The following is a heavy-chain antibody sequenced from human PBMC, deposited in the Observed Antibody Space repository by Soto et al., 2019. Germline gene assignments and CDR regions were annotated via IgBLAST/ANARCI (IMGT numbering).Heavy chain of an antibody. V-gene: IGHV1-18*01. Sequence: QVQLVQSGGEVKRPGASVRVSCKASGYTFSTYGISWVRQAPGQGLEWMGWISAYNGHTDYAQKFQGRVTMTTDTSTNTVSMELRSLRLDDTAVYYCARGRTWGARDFDFWGQGTLVAVSS. D-gene: IGHD3-16*01. CDR1: GYTFSTYG. CDR2: ISAYNGHT. J-gene: IGHJ4*02. CDR3: ARGRTWGARDFDF.